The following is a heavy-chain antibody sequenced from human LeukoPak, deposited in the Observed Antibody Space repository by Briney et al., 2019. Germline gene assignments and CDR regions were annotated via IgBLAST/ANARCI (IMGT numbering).Heavy chain of an antibody. CDR1: GYSISSGYY. CDR2: IYYSGST. J-gene: IGHJ4*02. CDR3: ARQAVAGSVFDY. Sequence: SETLSLTCTVSGYSISSGYYWGWIRQPPGKGLEWIGSIYYSGSTYYNPSLKSRVTISVDTSKNQFSLKLSSVTAADTAVYYCARQAVAGSVFDYWGQGTLVTVSS. V-gene: IGHV4-38-2*02. D-gene: IGHD6-19*01.